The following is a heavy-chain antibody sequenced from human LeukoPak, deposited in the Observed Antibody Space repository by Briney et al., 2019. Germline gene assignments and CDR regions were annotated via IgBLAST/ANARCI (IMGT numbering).Heavy chain of an antibody. V-gene: IGHV5-51*01. Sequence: GESLKISCKGSGYSFTTSWIGWVRQMPGKGLEWMGIIYPGDSDTRYSPSFQGHVTISADKPISTAYLQWSSLKASDTAMYYCARLARIAVAGTLIWGAFHIWGRGTMVTVSS. CDR3: ARLARIAVAGTLIWGAFHI. CDR2: IYPGDSDT. CDR1: GYSFTTSW. J-gene: IGHJ3*02. D-gene: IGHD6-19*01.